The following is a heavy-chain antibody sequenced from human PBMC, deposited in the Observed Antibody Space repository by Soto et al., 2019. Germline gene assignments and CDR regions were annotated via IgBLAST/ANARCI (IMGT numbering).Heavy chain of an antibody. CDR1: GYTFTGYY. CDR2: INPNSGGT. CDR3: ARGPKIIAAAGTLDY. D-gene: IGHD6-13*01. J-gene: IGHJ4*02. V-gene: IGHV1-2*02. Sequence: QVQLVQSGAEVKKPGASVKVSCKASGYTFTGYYMHWVRQAPGQGLEWMGWINPNSGGTNYALKFQGRVTMTRDTSISTAYMELSRLRSDDTAVYYCARGPKIIAAAGTLDYWSQGTLVTVSS.